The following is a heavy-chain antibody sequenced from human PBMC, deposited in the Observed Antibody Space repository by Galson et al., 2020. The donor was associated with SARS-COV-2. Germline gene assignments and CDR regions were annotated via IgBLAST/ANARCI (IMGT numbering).Heavy chain of an antibody. CDR3: ARLDGDDDY. Sequence: HGESLKISCQGSGYSFGSYWIAWVRQMPGKGLEWMGIIYPGDSDTRYSPSFQGHVTMSVDKSISTAYLQWSRLKASDTGMYYCARLDGDDDYWGRGTLVTVSP. CDR2: IYPGDSDT. V-gene: IGHV5-51*01. J-gene: IGHJ4*02. CDR1: GYSFGSYW. D-gene: IGHD1-1*01.